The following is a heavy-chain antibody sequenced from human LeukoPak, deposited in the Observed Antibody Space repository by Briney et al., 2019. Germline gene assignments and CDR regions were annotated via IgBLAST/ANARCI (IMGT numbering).Heavy chain of an antibody. CDR3: ARSTAPTLTRDGFDI. D-gene: IGHD1-1*01. J-gene: IGHJ3*02. CDR2: ISYDGGIK. V-gene: IGHV3-30*03. CDR1: GFTFSRYG. Sequence: GGSLRLSCAASGFTFSRYGIHWVRQAPGKGLEWVAVISYDGGIKYYADSVKGRFTISRDNSKNTLYLEMNSLGAEDTAVYYCARSTAPTLTRDGFDIWGQGTMVTVSS.